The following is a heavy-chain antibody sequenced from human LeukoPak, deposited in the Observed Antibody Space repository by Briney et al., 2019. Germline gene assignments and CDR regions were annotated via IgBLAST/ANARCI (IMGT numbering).Heavy chain of an antibody. J-gene: IGHJ4*02. CDR1: VGIFSSYA. CDR3: ARENCSGGSCYFDTLAYFDY. D-gene: IGHD2-15*01. V-gene: IGHV1-69*01. CDR2: IIPIFGTA. Sequence: SVKVSCKASVGIFSSYAISWVRQAPGQGREWVGAIIPIFGTANYAQKFQSRVTITADESTSTAYMELSSLRSEDTAVFYCARENCSGGSCYFDTLAYFDYWGQGTLVTVSS.